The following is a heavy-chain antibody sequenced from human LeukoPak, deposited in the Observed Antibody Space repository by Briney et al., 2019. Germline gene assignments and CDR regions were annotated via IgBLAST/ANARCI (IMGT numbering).Heavy chain of an antibody. CDR1: GFIFSDYY. D-gene: IGHD6-19*01. Sequence: GGSLRLSCVASGFIFSDYYMSWIRQAPGKGLEWVSYISSSGSTIYYADSVKGRFTISRDNSKNTLYLQMNSLRAEDTAVYYCATTYSNGWHYFDYWGQGTLVTVSS. V-gene: IGHV3-11*04. CDR3: ATTYSNGWHYFDY. CDR2: ISSSGSTI. J-gene: IGHJ4*02.